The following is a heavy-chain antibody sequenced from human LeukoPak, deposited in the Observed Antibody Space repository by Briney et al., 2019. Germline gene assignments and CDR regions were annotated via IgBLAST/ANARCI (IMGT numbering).Heavy chain of an antibody. Sequence: GGSLRLSCAASGFTFNSYWMHWVRHAPGRGLEWVSVIYSGGSTNYADSVRGRFTISRDNSKNTLYLQMNSLGAEDTAVYYCARVSYYDSSGYYFLSYVDYWGQGTLVTVSS. CDR2: IYSGGST. J-gene: IGHJ4*02. V-gene: IGHV3-53*01. CDR1: GFTFNSYW. D-gene: IGHD3-22*01. CDR3: ARVSYYDSSGYYFLSYVDY.